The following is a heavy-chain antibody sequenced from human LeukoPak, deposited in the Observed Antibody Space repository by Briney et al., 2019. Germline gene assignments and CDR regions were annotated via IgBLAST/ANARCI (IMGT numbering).Heavy chain of an antibody. V-gene: IGHV4-59*08. Sequence: SETLSFTCTVSGGSIISYYWSWIRQPPGTGLEWIGYIYYSGSTNYNPSLKSRVTISVDTSKNQFSLKLSSVTAADTAVCYCARQHDYYYMDVWGKGTTVTVSS. CDR2: IYYSGST. CDR3: ARQHDYYYMDV. J-gene: IGHJ6*03. CDR1: GGSIISYY.